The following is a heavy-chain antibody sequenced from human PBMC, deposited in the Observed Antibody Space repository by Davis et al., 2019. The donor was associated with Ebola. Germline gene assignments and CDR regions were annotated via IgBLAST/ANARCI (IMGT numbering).Heavy chain of an antibody. CDR1: GYTFTSYG. CDR3: ARAQFPTTRDH. Sequence: ASVKVSCKASGYTFTSYGISWVRQAPGQGLEWMGWINPHNGNTNYAQNVQGRVTMTTDTSTSTAYMEVGILRSDDTAVYYCARAQFPTTRDHWGQGTLVTVSS. CDR2: INPHNGNT. D-gene: IGHD1-1*01. J-gene: IGHJ4*02. V-gene: IGHV1-18*04.